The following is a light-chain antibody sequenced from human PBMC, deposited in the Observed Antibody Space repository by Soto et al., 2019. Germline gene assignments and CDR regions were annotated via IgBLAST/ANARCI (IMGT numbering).Light chain of an antibody. CDR2: AAS. CDR1: QSISSW. V-gene: IGKV1-5*01. J-gene: IGKJ1*01. Sequence: DIQMTQSPSTLSASVGARAPITCRASQSISSWLAWYQQKPGKAPKLLIYAASSLQSGVPSRFSGSGSGTEFTLTISSLQPEDFATYYCLQHNSYPQTFGQGTKVDIK. CDR3: LQHNSYPQT.